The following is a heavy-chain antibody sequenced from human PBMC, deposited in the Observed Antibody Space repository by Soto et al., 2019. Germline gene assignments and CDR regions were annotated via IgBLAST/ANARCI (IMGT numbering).Heavy chain of an antibody. D-gene: IGHD3-10*01. CDR2: ISGSGGST. J-gene: IGHJ4*02. CDR1: GFRVSVSA. Sequence: PCGSLGLASAASGFRVSVSAVSWVCQAPGKGLEWVSAISGSGGSTYYADSVKGRFTISRDNPKNTLYLQMNSLITEDTAAFYFFTNTRRYYGYNSGFDYWGEGPLVTRPS. CDR3: FTNTRRYYGYNSGFDY. V-gene: IGHV3-23*01.